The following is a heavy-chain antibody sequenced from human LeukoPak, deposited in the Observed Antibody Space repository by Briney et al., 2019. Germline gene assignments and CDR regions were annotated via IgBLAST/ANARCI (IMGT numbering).Heavy chain of an antibody. D-gene: IGHD4-17*01. J-gene: IGHJ3*02. V-gene: IGHV3-9*03. CDR3: AKDMGDYPVGAFDI. Sequence: PGGSLRLSCAASGFTFSSYDMNWVRQAPGKGLEWVSGISWNSGSIGYADSVKGRFTISRDNAKNSLYLQMNSPRAEDMALYYCAKDMGDYPVGAFDIWGQGTMVTVSS. CDR2: ISWNSGSI. CDR1: GFTFSSYD.